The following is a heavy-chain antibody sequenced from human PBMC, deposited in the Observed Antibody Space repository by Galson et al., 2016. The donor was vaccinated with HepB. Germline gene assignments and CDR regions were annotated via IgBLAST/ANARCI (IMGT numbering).Heavy chain of an antibody. CDR1: GFTFSNYA. Sequence: SLRLSCATSGFTFSNYAMTWVRQAPGKGLEGVSTISASGGATYYAGSVKGRFTISRDTSKNTLYLQMNSLRAEDTAIYYCEKGGDGYIRYYDSWGQGTLVTVSS. D-gene: IGHD5-24*01. V-gene: IGHV3-23*01. CDR2: ISASGGAT. J-gene: IGHJ4*02. CDR3: EKGGDGYIRYYDS.